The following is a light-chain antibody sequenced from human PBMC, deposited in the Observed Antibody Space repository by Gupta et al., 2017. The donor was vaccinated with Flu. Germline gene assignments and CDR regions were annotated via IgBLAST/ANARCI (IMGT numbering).Light chain of an antibody. CDR2: HAS. V-gene: IGKV3-20*01. Sequence: EIVLTQSPGTLPLSPGEGATLSCGASQSVPSNYLAWFQQRPGQAPRLVIYHASNRATGIPDRFSGSGSGTDFTLTISRLEPEDFAVYYCQHYGTSLTFGQGTKVEIK. CDR1: QSVPSNY. J-gene: IGKJ1*01. CDR3: QHYGTSLT.